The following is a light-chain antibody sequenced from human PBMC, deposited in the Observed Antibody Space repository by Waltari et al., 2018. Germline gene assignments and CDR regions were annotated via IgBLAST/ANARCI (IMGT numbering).Light chain of an antibody. Sequence: SYELTQPPSVSVSPGQTASITCSGDSLGHNFASWYQQTPGQSPVLVIYQDIKRPAGIPERFSGSISGNTATLTISEAQSVDEADYYCQAGDSTSYVVFGGGTKLTVL. J-gene: IGLJ2*01. V-gene: IGLV3-1*01. CDR1: SLGHNF. CDR2: QDI. CDR3: QAGDSTSYVV.